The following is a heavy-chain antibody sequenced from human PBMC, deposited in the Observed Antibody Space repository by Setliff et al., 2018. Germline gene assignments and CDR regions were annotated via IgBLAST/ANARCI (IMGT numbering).Heavy chain of an antibody. CDR2: IYPGDSDT. V-gene: IGHV5-51*01. J-gene: IGHJ4*02. D-gene: IGHD4-4*01. CDR1: GYTFSNYW. CDR3: ARDSNYEGAYDY. Sequence: GESLKISCQGSGYTFSNYWIGWVRQMPGKGLEWMGVIYPGDSDTRYSPSFRGQVTISADKSISTAYVQWSSLKASDTAMYYCARDSNYEGAYDYWGQGTLVTVSS.